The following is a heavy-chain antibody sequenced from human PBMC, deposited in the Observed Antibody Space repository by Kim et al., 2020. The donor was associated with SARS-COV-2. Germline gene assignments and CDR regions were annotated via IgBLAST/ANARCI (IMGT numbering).Heavy chain of an antibody. D-gene: IGHD3-9*01. CDR2: IWYDGSNK. CDR3: AREGRYFPGVSGGLDY. Sequence: GGSLRLSCAASGFTFSSYGMHWVRQAPGRGLEWVALIWYDGSNKYYADSVKGRFTISRDNSKNTLYLQMNSLRAEDTAVYYCAREGRYFPGVSGGLDYWG. J-gene: IGHJ4*01. CDR1: GFTFSSYG. V-gene: IGHV3-33*01.